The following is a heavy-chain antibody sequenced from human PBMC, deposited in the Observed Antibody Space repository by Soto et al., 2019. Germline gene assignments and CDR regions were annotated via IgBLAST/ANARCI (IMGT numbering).Heavy chain of an antibody. CDR1: GYTFTSYY. V-gene: IGHV1-8*01. Sequence: QVQLVQSGAEVKKPGASGKVSCKASGYTFTSYYINWVRQATGQGLEWMGWMNPNSGNTGYAQKFQGRVTMTRNISISTAYMELSSLRSADSAVYYCARDKTSYGMDAWGQGTTVTVS. J-gene: IGHJ6*02. CDR2: MNPNSGNT. CDR3: ARDKTSYGMDA.